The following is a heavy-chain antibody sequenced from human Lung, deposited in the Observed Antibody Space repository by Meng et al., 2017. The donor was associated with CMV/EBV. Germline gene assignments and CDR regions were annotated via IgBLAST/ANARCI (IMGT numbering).Heavy chain of an antibody. CDR3: AKSLFDSNDPFDY. V-gene: IGHV3-48*04. CDR1: GFTFSSYT. D-gene: IGHD3-22*01. J-gene: IGHJ4*02. Sequence: GESLKTSFAAPGFTFSSYTMNWVRQAPGKGPGWGSYISNSGSAKYYADSLRGRFTISRDNAKNSLYLQMNSLRADDTAVYYCAKSLFDSNDPFDYWGQGTXVTVSS. CDR2: ISNSGSAK.